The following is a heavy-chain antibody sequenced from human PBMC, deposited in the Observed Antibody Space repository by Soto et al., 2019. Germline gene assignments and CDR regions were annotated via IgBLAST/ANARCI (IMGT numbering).Heavy chain of an antibody. CDR2: ISYDGSNK. CDR1: GFTFSNHG. Sequence: QVQLVESGGGVVQPGRSLRLSCVASGFTFSNHGMHWVRQAPGKGLEWVAVISYDGSNKHYADSVKGRFTISRDNSKNTLDLQINSLRAEDTAVYYCAKSSGWYINWFDPWGQGTLVTVSS. V-gene: IGHV3-30*18. CDR3: AKSSGWYINWFDP. J-gene: IGHJ5*02. D-gene: IGHD6-19*01.